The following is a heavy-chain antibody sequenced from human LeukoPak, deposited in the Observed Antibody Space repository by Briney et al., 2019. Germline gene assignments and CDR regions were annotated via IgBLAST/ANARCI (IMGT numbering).Heavy chain of an antibody. V-gene: IGHV1-3*03. CDR2: INIGNGNT. J-gene: IGHJ4*02. CDR3: ATARGSGFGS. Sequence: GASVKVSCKASGYNFTASAMHWVRQAPGQTLEWMGWINIGNGNTKYSQELQGRVTITRNTFASTVYMDMSSLRSVDVAVYYCATARGSGFGSWGQGTLVTVSS. CDR1: GYNFTASA. D-gene: IGHD3-10*01.